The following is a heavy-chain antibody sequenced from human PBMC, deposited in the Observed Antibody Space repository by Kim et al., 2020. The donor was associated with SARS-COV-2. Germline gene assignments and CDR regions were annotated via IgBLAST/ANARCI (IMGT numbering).Heavy chain of an antibody. J-gene: IGHJ4*02. CDR3: TRDPSFSDILTGGGIDY. V-gene: IGHV3-49*03. D-gene: IGHD3-9*01. CDR1: GFTFGDYA. Sequence: GGSLRLSCTASGFTFGDYAMSWFRQAPGKGLEWVGFIRSKAYGGTTEYAASVKGRFTISRDDSKSIAYLQMNSLKTEDTAVYYCTRDPSFSDILTGGGIDYWGQGTLVTVSS. CDR2: IRSKAYGGTT.